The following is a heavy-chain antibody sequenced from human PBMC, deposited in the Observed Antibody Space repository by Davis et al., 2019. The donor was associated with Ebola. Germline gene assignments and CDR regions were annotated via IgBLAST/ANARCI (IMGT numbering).Heavy chain of an antibody. CDR3: ARDVAGRAGY. J-gene: IGHJ4*02. V-gene: IGHV3-33*01. D-gene: IGHD1-14*01. Sequence: GESLKISCAASGFTFRSYGMHWVRQAPGKGLEWVAVIWYDGSNKYYADSVKGRFTISRDNSKNTLYLQMNSLRAEDTTVYYCARDVAGRAGYWGQGTLVTVSS. CDR2: IWYDGSNK. CDR1: GFTFRSYG.